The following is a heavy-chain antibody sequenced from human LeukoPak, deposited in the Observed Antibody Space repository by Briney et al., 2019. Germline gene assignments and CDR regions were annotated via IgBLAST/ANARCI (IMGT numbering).Heavy chain of an antibody. J-gene: IGHJ4*02. CDR3: AKDRSLITMIVVVQGHFDY. V-gene: IGHV3-23*01. D-gene: IGHD3-22*01. CDR2: ISGSGGST. Sequence: GGSLRLSCAASGFTFSSYAMSWVRQAPGKGLEWVSAISGSGGSTYYADSVKGRFTISRDNSKNTLYLQMNSLRAEDTAVYYCAKDRSLITMIVVVQGHFDYWGQGTLVTVSS. CDR1: GFTFSSYA.